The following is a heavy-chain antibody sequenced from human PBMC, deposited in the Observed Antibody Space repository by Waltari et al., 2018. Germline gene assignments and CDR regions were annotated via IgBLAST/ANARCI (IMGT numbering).Heavy chain of an antibody. D-gene: IGHD2-15*01. CDR3: ARGGGGYCSGGSCYNTWFDP. J-gene: IGHJ5*02. CDR1: GYTFTGYY. V-gene: IGHV1-2*06. CDR2: INPNSGGT. Sequence: QVQLVQSGAEVKKPGASVKVSCKASGYTFTGYYMNWVRQAPGQGLEWMGRINPNSGGTNYAQEFQGRVTMTRDTSISTAYMELSRLRSDDTAVYYCARGGGGYCSGGSCYNTWFDPWGQGTLVTVSS.